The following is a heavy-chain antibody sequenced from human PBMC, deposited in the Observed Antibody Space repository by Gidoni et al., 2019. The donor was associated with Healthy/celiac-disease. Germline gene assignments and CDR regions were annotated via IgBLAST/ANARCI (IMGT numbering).Heavy chain of an antibody. D-gene: IGHD2-2*01. CDR1: VGSISSSSYY. CDR3: ARLGTTSWYFDY. Sequence: QLQLQESGPGLVKPSETLSLTCTFSVGSISSSSYYWGWIRQPPGKGLEWIGSIYYSGITYYNPSLKSRVTISVDTSKNQFSLKLSSVTAADTAVYYCARLGTTSWYFDYWGQGTLVTVSS. CDR2: IYYSGIT. J-gene: IGHJ4*02. V-gene: IGHV4-39*01.